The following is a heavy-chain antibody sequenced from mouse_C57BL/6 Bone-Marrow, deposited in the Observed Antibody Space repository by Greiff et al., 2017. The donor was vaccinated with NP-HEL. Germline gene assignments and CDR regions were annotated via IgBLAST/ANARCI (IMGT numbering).Heavy chain of an antibody. CDR2: INYDGSST. Sequence: EVHLVESEGGLVQPGSSMKLSCTASGFTFSDYYMAWVRPVPEKGLEWVANINYDGSSTYYLDSLKSRFIISRANAKKILYLQMSSLKSEDTSTYYCARAHYYSSSWFAYWGQGTLVTVSA. D-gene: IGHD1-1*01. CDR1: GFTFSDYY. V-gene: IGHV5-16*01. CDR3: ARAHYYSSSWFAY. J-gene: IGHJ3*01.